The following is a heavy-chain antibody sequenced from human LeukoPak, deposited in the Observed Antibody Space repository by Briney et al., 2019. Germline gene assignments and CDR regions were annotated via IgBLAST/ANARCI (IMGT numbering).Heavy chain of an antibody. CDR1: GGTFSSYA. CDR2: IIPIFGTA. CDR3: ARKEGSGSYYVHYYYGMDV. V-gene: IGHV1-69*13. D-gene: IGHD1-26*01. J-gene: IGHJ6*02. Sequence: GASVKVSCKASGGTFSSYAISWVRQAPGRGLEWMGGIIPIFGTANYAQKFQGRVTITADESTSTAYMELSSLRSEDTAVYYCARKEGSGSYYVHYYYGMDVWGQGTTVTVSS.